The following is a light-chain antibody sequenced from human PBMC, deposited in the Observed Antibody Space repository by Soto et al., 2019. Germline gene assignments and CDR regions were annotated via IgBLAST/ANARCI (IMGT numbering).Light chain of an antibody. CDR1: QSVSGY. Sequence: EIVLTQSPDTLSLSPGERATLSCRASQSVSGYLGWYQQKPGQAPRLLIYDASNRAYGVPARFRGSGSGTNFTLTIASLEPDDFAVYYCQQRSNWPYLTCGGGTKVDIK. V-gene: IGKV3-11*01. J-gene: IGKJ4*01. CDR3: QQRSNWPYLT. CDR2: DAS.